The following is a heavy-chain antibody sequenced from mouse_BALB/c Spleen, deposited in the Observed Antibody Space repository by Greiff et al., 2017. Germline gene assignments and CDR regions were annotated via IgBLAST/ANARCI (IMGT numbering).Heavy chain of an antibody. CDR3: ARATTVVATGGFDY. D-gene: IGHD1-1*01. J-gene: IGHJ2*01. Sequence: EVQLQQSGPELVKPGASVKISCKASGYTFTDYNMHWVKQSHGKSLEWIGYIYPYNGGTGYNQKFKSKATLTVDNSSSTAYMELRSLTSEDSAVYYCARATTVVATGGFDYWGQGTTLTVSS. CDR2: IYPYNGGT. V-gene: IGHV1S29*02. CDR1: GYTFTDYN.